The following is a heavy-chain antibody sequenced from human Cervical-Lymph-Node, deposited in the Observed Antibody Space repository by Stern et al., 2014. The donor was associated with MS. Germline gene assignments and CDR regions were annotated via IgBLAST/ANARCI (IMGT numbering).Heavy chain of an antibody. J-gene: IGHJ6*02. CDR1: GYTFTSYA. CDR3: ARMIAVAGTTGYYGMDV. V-gene: IGHV1-3*01. Sequence: QVQLGQSGAEVKKPGASVKVSCKASGYTFTSYAMHWVRQAPGQRLEWMGWINAGNGNTKYSQKFQGRVTITRDTSASTAYMELSSLRSEDTAVYYCARMIAVAGTTGYYGMDVWGQGTTVTVSS. D-gene: IGHD6-19*01. CDR2: INAGNGNT.